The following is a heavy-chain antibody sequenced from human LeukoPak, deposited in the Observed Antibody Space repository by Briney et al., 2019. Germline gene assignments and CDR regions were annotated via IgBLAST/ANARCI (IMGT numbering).Heavy chain of an antibody. D-gene: IGHD3/OR15-3a*01. J-gene: IGHJ4*02. CDR2: IGVGGTT. V-gene: IGHV3-23*01. Sequence: GGSLRLSCAASGFTFSSYGMNWVRQAPGKGLEWVSGIGVGGTTYYADSVKGRFTISRDNSKNTLYLQMNSLRAEDTALYHCAKEDGLSYYDYWGQGALVTVSS. CDR3: AKEDGLSYYDY. CDR1: GFTFSSYG.